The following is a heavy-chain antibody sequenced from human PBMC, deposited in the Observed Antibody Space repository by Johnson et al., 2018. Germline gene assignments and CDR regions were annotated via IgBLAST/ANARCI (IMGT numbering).Heavy chain of an antibody. CDR2: ISGSGGST. V-gene: IGHV3-23*01. J-gene: IGHJ6*03. CDR3: AKDNHPLVATCWVSRDDYYYYMDV. D-gene: IGHD5-12*01. Sequence: GLQWVSYISGSGGSTYYADSVKGRFTISRDNSKNTLYLQMNSLRAEDTAVYYCAKDNHPLVATCWVSRDDYYYYMDVWGKGTTVTVSS.